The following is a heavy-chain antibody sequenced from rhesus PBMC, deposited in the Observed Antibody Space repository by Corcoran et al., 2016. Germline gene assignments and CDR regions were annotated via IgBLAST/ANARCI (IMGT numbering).Heavy chain of an antibody. V-gene: IGHV4-165*02. CDR2: IDGSSVST. CDR3: ARVLSWDSSGWVIDY. Sequence: QVQLQESGPGLVKPSETLSLTCAVSGGSISGDYWNWIRQPPGKGLEWIGYIDGSSVSTSNNPPTKSRVTISPDTSKNQFSLKLSSVPAADTAVYFCARVLSWDSSGWVIDYWGQGVLVTVPS. D-gene: IGHD6-31*01. J-gene: IGHJ4*01. CDR1: GGSISGDY.